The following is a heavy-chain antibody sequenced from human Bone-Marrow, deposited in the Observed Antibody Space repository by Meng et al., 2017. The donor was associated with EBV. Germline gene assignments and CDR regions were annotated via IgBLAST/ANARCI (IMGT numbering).Heavy chain of an antibody. CDR3: ARHPGGMNWFDP. V-gene: IGHV4-30-4*01. CDR1: GGSVSSGGYY. J-gene: IGHJ5*02. Sequence: QGPLHGSRPGVVEPSPALSLTCAVSGGSVSSGGYYWSWIRQPPGKGLEWIGYIYYSGSTYYNPSHKSRVTISVDTSKNQFSLKLSSVTAADTAVYYCARHPGGMNWFDPWGQGTLVTVSS. D-gene: IGHD1-26*01. CDR2: IYYSGST.